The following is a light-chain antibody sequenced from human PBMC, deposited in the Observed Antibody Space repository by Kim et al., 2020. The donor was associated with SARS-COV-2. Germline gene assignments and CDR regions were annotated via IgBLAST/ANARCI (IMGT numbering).Light chain of an antibody. J-gene: IGLJ3*02. Sequence: PGQSVPISCSGSSSNIGSNAVHWYQQFPGTAPKLLTSSNYQGPFPDRFSGSKSGTSASLAISGLQSEDEADYYCASWDDSLNGWVFGGGTQLTVL. CDR2: SNY. V-gene: IGLV1-44*01. CDR1: SSNIGSNA. CDR3: ASWDDSLNGWV.